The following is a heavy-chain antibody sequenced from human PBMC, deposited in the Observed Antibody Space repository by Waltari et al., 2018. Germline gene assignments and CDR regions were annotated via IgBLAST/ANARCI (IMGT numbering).Heavy chain of an antibody. V-gene: IGHV1-69*08. CDR2: IIPIFGTA. CDR3: AREGGTMVQGDSPFMAGLHFDY. J-gene: IGHJ4*02. D-gene: IGHD3-10*01. Sequence: QVQLVQSGAEVKKPGSSVKFSCTASGGTFISYAISWVRPATGHGLRCRGRIIPIFGTANYAQKFQGRVTITADKSTSTAYMELSSLRSEDTAVYYCAREGGTMVQGDSPFMAGLHFDYWGQGTLVTVSS. CDR1: GGTFISYA.